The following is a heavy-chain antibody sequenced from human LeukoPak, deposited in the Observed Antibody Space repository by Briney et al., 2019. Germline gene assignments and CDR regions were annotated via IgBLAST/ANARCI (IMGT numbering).Heavy chain of an antibody. Sequence: SETLSLTCTVSGGSISSGGYYWSWIRQPPGKGLEWIGYIYHSGSTYYNPSLKSRVTISVDRSKNQFSLKLSSVTAADTAVYYCARKEDIVLMVYAPGAFDIWGQGTMVTVSS. CDR3: ARKEDIVLMVYAPGAFDI. V-gene: IGHV4-30-2*01. J-gene: IGHJ3*02. D-gene: IGHD2-8*01. CDR2: IYHSGST. CDR1: GGSISSGGYY.